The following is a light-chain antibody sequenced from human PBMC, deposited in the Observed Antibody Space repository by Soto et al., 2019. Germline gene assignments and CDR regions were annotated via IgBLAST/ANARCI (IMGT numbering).Light chain of an antibody. V-gene: IGKV1-39*01. CDR2: AGS. J-gene: IGKJ2*01. Sequence: DLQMTQSPSSLSASVGGRVTITCRASQSVGTYIHWYQQKPGKAPNLLIYAGSTLHGGVPSRFSASGSGTDFALTITSLQPEDFATYYCQQNYNMPYTFGQGTTLEIK. CDR1: QSVGTY. CDR3: QQNYNMPYT.